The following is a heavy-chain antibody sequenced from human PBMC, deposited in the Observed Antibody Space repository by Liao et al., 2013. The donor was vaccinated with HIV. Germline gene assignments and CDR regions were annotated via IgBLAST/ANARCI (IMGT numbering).Heavy chain of an antibody. CDR3: ARAAFITMVRGVISP. J-gene: IGHJ5*02. D-gene: IGHD3-10*01. CDR2: INYSGST. V-gene: IGHV4-59*12. CDR1: GGSISSYY. Sequence: QVQLQESGPGLVKPSETLSLTCTVSGGSISSYYWSWIRQPPGKGLEWIGYINYSGSTNYNPSLRSRVTISVDRSKNQFSLKLSSVTAADTAVYYCARAAFITMVRGVISPWGQGTLVTVSS.